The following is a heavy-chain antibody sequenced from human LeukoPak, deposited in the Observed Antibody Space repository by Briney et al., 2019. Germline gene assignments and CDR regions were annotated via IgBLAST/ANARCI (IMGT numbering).Heavy chain of an antibody. V-gene: IGHV4-59*01. D-gene: IGHD3-9*01. Sequence: SETLSLTCTVSGGSISSYYWSWIRQPPGKGLEWIGYIYYSGSTNYNPSLKSRVTISVDTSKNQFSLKLSSVTAADTAVYYCAREGSPLRYFDWLSPFDYWGQGTLVTVSS. CDR3: AREGSPLRYFDWLSPFDY. CDR2: IYYSGST. J-gene: IGHJ4*02. CDR1: GGSISSYY.